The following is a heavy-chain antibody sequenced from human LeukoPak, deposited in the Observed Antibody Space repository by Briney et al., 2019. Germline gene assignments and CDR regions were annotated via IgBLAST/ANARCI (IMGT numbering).Heavy chain of an antibody. D-gene: IGHD6-19*01. J-gene: IGHJ5*01. V-gene: IGHV3-23*01. CDR2: INSNSGTT. CDR3: AKPISGGLAVTADWFHP. CDR1: GLSFNVYA. Sequence: VLRRFSCAAPGLSFNVYAMSWVREGPRNMLKWVSTINSNSGTTSYAAYVRGRFSISRDNSKSTLYLQLSTLRADDTATYYCAKPISGGLAVTADWFHPWGQGTLVVVSS.